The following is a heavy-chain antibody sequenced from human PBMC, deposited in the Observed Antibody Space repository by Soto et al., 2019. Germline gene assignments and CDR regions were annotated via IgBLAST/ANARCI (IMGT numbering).Heavy chain of an antibody. CDR1: GGTFSSYA. D-gene: IGHD2-21*01. CDR3: ASIGVEMATIQNYYYYGMDV. J-gene: IGHJ6*02. V-gene: IGHV1-69*13. CDR2: IIPIFGTA. Sequence: SVKVSCKASGGTFSSYAISWVRQAPGQGLEWMGGIIPIFGTANYAQKFQGRVTITADESTSTAYMELSSLRSEDTAVYYCASIGVEMATIQNYYYYGMDVWGQGTTVTVSS.